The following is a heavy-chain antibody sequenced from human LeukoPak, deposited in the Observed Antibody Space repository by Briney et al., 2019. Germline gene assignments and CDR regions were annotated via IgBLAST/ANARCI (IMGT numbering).Heavy chain of an antibody. V-gene: IGHV1-18*01. CDR3: ARGARIAARQYNWFDP. J-gene: IGHJ5*02. CDR2: ISAYNGNT. D-gene: IGHD6-6*01. Sequence: GASVKVSCKASGYTFTSYGISWVRQAPGQGLEWMGWISAYNGNTNDAQKLQGRVTMTTDTSTSTAYMELRSLRSDDTAVYYCARGARIAARQYNWFDPWGQGTLVTVSS. CDR1: GYTFTSYG.